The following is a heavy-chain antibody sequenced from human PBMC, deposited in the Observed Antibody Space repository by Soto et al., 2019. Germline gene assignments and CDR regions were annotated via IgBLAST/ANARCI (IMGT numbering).Heavy chain of an antibody. Sequence: PGGSLRLSCAASGFTFSNYAMSWVRQAPGKGLEWVSRISGSAASAYYADSVKGRYTISRDNSKNTLYLQMNSLRAEDTAVYYCAKDLRSSSWYTKYYYGMDVWGQGTTVNVS. V-gene: IGHV3-23*01. CDR3: AKDLRSSSWYTKYYYGMDV. CDR1: GFTFSNYA. J-gene: IGHJ6*02. CDR2: ISGSAASA. D-gene: IGHD6-13*01.